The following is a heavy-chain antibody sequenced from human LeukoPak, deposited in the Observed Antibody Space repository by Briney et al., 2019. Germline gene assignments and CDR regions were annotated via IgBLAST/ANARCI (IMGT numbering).Heavy chain of an antibody. V-gene: IGHV3-48*01. J-gene: IGHJ4*02. D-gene: IGHD2-15*01. CDR1: GFTFSSYS. CDR2: ISGGSSTI. Sequence: GGSLRLSCIASGFTFSSYSMNWVRQAPGKGLEWVSYISGGSSTIYYADSVKGRFTISRDNAKNSLYLQMNSLSAEDTAVYYCARYGSRGYWGQGTLVTVSS. CDR3: ARYGSRGY.